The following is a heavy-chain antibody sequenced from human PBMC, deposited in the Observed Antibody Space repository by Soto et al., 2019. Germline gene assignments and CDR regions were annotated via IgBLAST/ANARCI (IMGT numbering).Heavy chain of an antibody. CDR3: AREGWPFDY. J-gene: IGHJ4*02. V-gene: IGHV3-48*01. Sequence: EVQLVESGGGLVQPGGSLRLSCAASGFTFSSYSMHWVRQAPGKGLEWVSYISSSSSTIYYADSMKGRFTISRDNAKNSLYLQMNSLRTEDTAVYYCAREGWPFDYWGQGTLVTVSS. CDR1: GFTFSSYS. CDR2: ISSSSSTI.